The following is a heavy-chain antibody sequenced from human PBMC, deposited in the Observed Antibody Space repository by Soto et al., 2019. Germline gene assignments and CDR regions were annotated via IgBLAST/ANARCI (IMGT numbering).Heavy chain of an antibody. J-gene: IGHJ3*02. D-gene: IGHD2-21*02. V-gene: IGHV4-59*01. CDR3: ARLGDWNDAFDI. Sequence: SETLSLTCTVAGCSICSYYWGWIRQPPGKGLEWIGYIYYSGSTNYNPSLRSRVTISVDTSKNQFSLKLSSVTAADTAVYYCARLGDWNDAFDIWGQGTMVTVSS. CDR1: GCSICSYY. CDR2: IYYSGST.